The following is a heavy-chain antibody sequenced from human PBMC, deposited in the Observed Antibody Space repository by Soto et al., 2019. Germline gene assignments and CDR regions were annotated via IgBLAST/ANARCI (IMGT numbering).Heavy chain of an antibody. V-gene: IGHV3-15*01. D-gene: IGHD5-12*01. J-gene: IGHJ4*02. Sequence: GGSLRLSCAASGFTFSNAWMSWVRQAPGKGLEWVGRIKSKTDGGTTDYAAPVKGRFTISRDDSKNTLYLQINSLKTEDTAVYYCTTGPEDIVPVNYWGQGTLVTVSS. CDR3: TTGPEDIVPVNY. CDR2: IKSKTDGGTT. CDR1: GFTFSNAW.